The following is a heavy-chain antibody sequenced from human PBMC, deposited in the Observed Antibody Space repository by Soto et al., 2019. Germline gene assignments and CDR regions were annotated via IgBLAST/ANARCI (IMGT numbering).Heavy chain of an antibody. V-gene: IGHV4-59*08. J-gene: IGHJ3*02. Sequence: SETLSLTCTVSGGSISSYYWSWIRQPPGKGLEWIGYIYYSGSTYYNPSLKSRVTISVDTSKNQFSLKLSSVTAADTAVYYCARGLRGYDFWSGYPSDAFDIWGQGRIVTVS. CDR3: ARGLRGYDFWSGYPSDAFDI. D-gene: IGHD3-3*01. CDR1: GGSISSYY. CDR2: IYYSGST.